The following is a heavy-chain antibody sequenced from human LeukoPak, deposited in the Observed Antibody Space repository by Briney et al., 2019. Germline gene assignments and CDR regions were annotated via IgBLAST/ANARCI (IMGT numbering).Heavy chain of an antibody. D-gene: IGHD2-2*01. CDR1: VGSFSGYY. Sequence: RPSETLSLTCAVYVGSFSGYYWSWIRQPPGKGLEWIGEINHSGSTNYNPSLKSRVTISVDTSKNQFSLRLSSVTAADTAVYYCARDAGYCSSTSCYLDYWGQGTLVTVSS. CDR2: INHSGST. CDR3: ARDAGYCSSTSCYLDY. V-gene: IGHV4-34*01. J-gene: IGHJ4*02.